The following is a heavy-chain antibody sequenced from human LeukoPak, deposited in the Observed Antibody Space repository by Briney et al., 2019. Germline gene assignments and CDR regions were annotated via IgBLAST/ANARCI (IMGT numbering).Heavy chain of an antibody. CDR3: ARVSCSGGSCYSPYYYYYGMDV. J-gene: IGHJ6*02. Sequence: SETLSLTCTVSGGSISSSSYYWGWIRQPPGKGLEWIGSIYYSGSTYYNPSLKSRVTISVDTSKNQFSLKLSSVTAADTAVYYCARVSCSGGSCYSPYYYYYGMDVWGQGTTVTVSS. D-gene: IGHD2-15*01. V-gene: IGHV4-39*01. CDR1: GGSISSSSYY. CDR2: IYYSGST.